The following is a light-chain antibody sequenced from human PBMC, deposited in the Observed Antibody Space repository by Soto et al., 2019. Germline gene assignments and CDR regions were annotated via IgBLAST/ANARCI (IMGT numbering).Light chain of an antibody. CDR3: QQHGVPSLYT. CDR2: DAS. V-gene: IGKV3-20*01. Sequence: DIVLTQSPGTLSLSPGARATLSCRASQSVPSSYLAWYQQKPGQAPRLLIYDASNRATGIPDRFSGSGSGTDFILTIGRVEPEDSALYYCQQHGVPSLYTFGQETKLEIK. CDR1: QSVPSSY. J-gene: IGKJ2*01.